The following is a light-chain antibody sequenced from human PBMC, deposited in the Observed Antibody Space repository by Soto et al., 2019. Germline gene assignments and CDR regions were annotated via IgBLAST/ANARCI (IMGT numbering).Light chain of an antibody. J-gene: IGLJ1*01. Sequence: QSALTQPASVSGSPRQSITISCTGTRSDIGSYNYVSWYQVHPDKAPKLIIYEVSSRPSGVPDRFSGSKSGNTASLIISRLQAEDEAHYYCSSYSSTDTLYVFGTGTKLTVL. CDR1: RSDIGSYNY. CDR3: SSYSSTDTLYV. CDR2: EVS. V-gene: IGLV2-14*01.